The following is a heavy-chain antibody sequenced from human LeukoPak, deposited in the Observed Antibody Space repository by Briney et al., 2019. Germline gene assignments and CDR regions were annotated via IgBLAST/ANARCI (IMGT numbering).Heavy chain of an antibody. Sequence: SSETLSLTCTVSGGSISSYYWSWIRQPPGKGLEWIGYIYYSGSTNYNPSLKSRVTISVDTSKDQFSLKLSSVTAADTAVYYRARGHTYYYDSSGYCLDYWGQGTLVTVSS. CDR3: ARGHTYYYDSSGYCLDY. J-gene: IGHJ4*02. V-gene: IGHV4-59*12. CDR1: GGSISSYY. CDR2: IYYSGST. D-gene: IGHD3-22*01.